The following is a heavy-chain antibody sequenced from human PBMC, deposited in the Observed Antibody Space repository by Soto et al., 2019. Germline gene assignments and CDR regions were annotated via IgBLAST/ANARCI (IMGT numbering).Heavy chain of an antibody. Sequence: QVQLVQSEGEMKKPGASVKVSCEASGYTFTSFGIGWVRQAPGQGLEYMGWITVYNGNTNYAQKFQGRVTMTADTSTSTVYLELTNLISDDTAVYYCARFLQLRPLDYWGQGTLVTVSS. CDR3: ARFLQLRPLDY. CDR2: ITVYNGNT. D-gene: IGHD5-18*01. J-gene: IGHJ4*02. V-gene: IGHV1-18*04. CDR1: GYTFTSFG.